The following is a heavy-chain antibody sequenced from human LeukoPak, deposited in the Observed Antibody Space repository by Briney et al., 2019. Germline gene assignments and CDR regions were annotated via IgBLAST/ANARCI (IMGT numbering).Heavy chain of an antibody. Sequence: GGSLRLSCVASGFTFTSYAIHWVRQVPGKGLEWVAVISYDGSKQYYADSVKGRFTASRDNSKNTVSLEMNSLRTEDTAVYYCARGVASAALDPWGQGTLVTVSS. CDR1: GFTFTSYA. J-gene: IGHJ5*02. D-gene: IGHD6-13*01. V-gene: IGHV3-30-3*01. CDR3: ARGVASAALDP. CDR2: ISYDGSKQ.